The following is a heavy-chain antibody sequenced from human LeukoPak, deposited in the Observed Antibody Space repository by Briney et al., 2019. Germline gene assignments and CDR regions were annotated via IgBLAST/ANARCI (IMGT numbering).Heavy chain of an antibody. CDR2: IYYSGST. V-gene: IGHV4-61*01. CDR3: ARGGSSWSN. Sequence: SETLSLTCTVSGGSISSSSYYWSWIRQTPGKGLEWIGYIYYSGSTNYNPSLKSRVTISVDTSKNQFSLKLSSVTAADTAVYYCARGGSSWSNWGQGTLVTVSS. J-gene: IGHJ4*02. D-gene: IGHD6-13*01. CDR1: GGSISSSSYY.